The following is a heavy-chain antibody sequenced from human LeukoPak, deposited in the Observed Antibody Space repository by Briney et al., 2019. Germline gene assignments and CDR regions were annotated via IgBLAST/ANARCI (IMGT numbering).Heavy chain of an antibody. CDR3: ARGAMSTFARFDS. J-gene: IGHJ4*02. V-gene: IGHV3-53*01. CDR2: IFADDLT. D-gene: IGHD2/OR15-2a*01. Sequence: GGSLRLSCAASGFTFSSYAMSWVRQAPGKGLQWLSVIFADDLTYYEDSVKGRFTISRDRSQNTLYLQMNSLSAEDTAVYYCARGAMSTFARFDSWGQGTLVSVSS. CDR1: GFTFSSYA.